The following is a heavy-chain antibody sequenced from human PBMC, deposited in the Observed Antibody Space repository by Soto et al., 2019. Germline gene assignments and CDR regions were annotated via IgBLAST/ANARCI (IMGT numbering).Heavy chain of an antibody. J-gene: IGHJ3*02. CDR1: GFTFSSYD. D-gene: IGHD3-22*01. V-gene: IGHV3-30*18. CDR3: AKDGPYDTTLGAFDI. Sequence: QVQLVESGGGVVQPGRSLRLSCAASGFTFSSYDMHWVRQAPGKGLEWVAVISYDGSNKYYADSVKGRFTISRDNSKNPRYLQMNSLRAEDTAGYYCAKDGPYDTTLGAFDIWGQGTMVTVSS. CDR2: ISYDGSNK.